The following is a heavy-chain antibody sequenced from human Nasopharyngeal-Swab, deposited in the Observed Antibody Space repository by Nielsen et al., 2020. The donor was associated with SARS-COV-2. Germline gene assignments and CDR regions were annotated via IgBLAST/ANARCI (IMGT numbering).Heavy chain of an antibody. CDR3: ARDGLYSAGGN. Sequence: GESLKISCAAYGFTFSSYSMNWVRQAPGKGLEWVSSISSSSSYIYYADSVKGRFTISRDNAKNSLYLQMNSLRAEDTAVYYCARDGLYSAGGNWGQGTLVTVSS. V-gene: IGHV3-21*01. CDR2: ISSSSSYI. D-gene: IGHD5-18*01. CDR1: GFTFSSYS. J-gene: IGHJ4*02.